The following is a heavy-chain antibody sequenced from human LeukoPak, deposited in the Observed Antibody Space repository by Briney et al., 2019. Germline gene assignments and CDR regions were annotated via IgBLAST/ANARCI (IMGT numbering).Heavy chain of an antibody. CDR3: ARVLLGMSAFDL. Sequence: GGSLRLSCAASGFTFSSYSMNWVRQAPGKGLEWVSFISTSSIYIYYADSVKGRFTISRDNAKNSLFLQMNSLRADDTAVYSCARVLLGMSAFDLWGQGTMVSVSS. J-gene: IGHJ3*01. CDR1: GFTFSSYS. V-gene: IGHV3-21*06. CDR2: ISTSSIYI. D-gene: IGHD3-9*01.